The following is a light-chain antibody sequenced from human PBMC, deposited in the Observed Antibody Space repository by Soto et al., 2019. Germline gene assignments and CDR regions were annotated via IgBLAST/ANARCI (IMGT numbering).Light chain of an antibody. Sequence: QSVLTQPPSVSGAPGQRVTISCTGSRSNIGAGYDVHWYQQLPGTAPKLLIYENNNRPSGVPDRFSGSKSGTSASLAITGLQAEDEAEYYCQSYDSSLSGYVFGTGTKLTVL. CDR2: ENN. V-gene: IGLV1-40*01. J-gene: IGLJ1*01. CDR3: QSYDSSLSGYV. CDR1: RSNIGAGYD.